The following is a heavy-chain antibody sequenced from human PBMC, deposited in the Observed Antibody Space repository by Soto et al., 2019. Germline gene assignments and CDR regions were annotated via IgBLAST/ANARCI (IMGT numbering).Heavy chain of an antibody. Sequence: PGRSLRLSCAASGFTFSRYGMHWVRQATGKGQAGAAVISSGGSNKFYAASVKGRFTICRDNGKRSLYVGMVSLTAEDTAIYYCVRGGGGGLFDPWGQGAMVTVSS. CDR3: VRGGGGGLFDP. D-gene: IGHD2-15*01. CDR1: GFTFSRYG. CDR2: ISSGGSNK. J-gene: IGHJ5*02. V-gene: IGHV3-30*03.